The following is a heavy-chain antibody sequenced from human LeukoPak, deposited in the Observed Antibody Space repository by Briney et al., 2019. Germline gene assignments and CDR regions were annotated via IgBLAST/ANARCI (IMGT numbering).Heavy chain of an antibody. V-gene: IGHV3-21*01. D-gene: IGHD3-10*01. CDR3: ARDHGRGSTDYFDY. CDR2: ISSSTSYI. Sequence: PGGSLRLSCAASGFIFSTYSMNWVRQAPGKGLEWVSSISSSTSYIYYADSVKGRFSISRDTAKNSLYLQMNSLGVDDTAVYYCARDHGRGSTDYFDYWGQGTLVTVSS. CDR1: GFIFSTYS. J-gene: IGHJ4*02.